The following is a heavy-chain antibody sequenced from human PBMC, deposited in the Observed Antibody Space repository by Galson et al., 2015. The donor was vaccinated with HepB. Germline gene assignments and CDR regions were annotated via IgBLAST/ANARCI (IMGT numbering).Heavy chain of an antibody. CDR2: IRSSGSYI. CDR3: ARDYRPSFGSGSYYPNWFDS. J-gene: IGHJ5*01. CDR1: GFTFSSYS. Sequence: LRLSCAASGFTFSSYSMNWVRQAPGKGLEWVSSIRSSGSYIYYADSVKGRFTISRDNAKNSLFLQMNSLRAEDTAVYSCARDYRPSFGSGSYYPNWFDSWGQGALVTVSS. D-gene: IGHD3-10*01. V-gene: IGHV3-21*01.